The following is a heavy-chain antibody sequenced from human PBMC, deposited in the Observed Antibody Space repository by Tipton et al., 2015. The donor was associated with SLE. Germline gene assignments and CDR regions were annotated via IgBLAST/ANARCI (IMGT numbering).Heavy chain of an antibody. V-gene: IGHV4-4*07. J-gene: IGHJ4*02. CDR3: ARDHPVAGPFDY. D-gene: IGHD6-19*01. CDR1: GGSISNHH. CDR2: LYTSGST. Sequence: LRLSCTVSGGSISNHHWSWIRQSAGNRLEWIGRLYTSGSTNYNPSLQSRASMSLDTSKNQFSLKLSSVTAADTAVYYCARDHPVAGPFDYWGQGTLVTVSS.